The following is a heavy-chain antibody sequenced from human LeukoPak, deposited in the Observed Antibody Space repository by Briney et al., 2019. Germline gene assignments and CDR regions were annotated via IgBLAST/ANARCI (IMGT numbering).Heavy chain of an antibody. CDR1: GFTFSSYS. CDR2: ISSSSSYI. J-gene: IGHJ4*02. D-gene: IGHD3-22*01. CDR3: ARVTAYYYASSGYFYQ. V-gene: IGHV3-21*01. Sequence: PGGSLRLACAASGFTFSSYSMNWVRQAPGKGLEWVSSISSSSSYIYYADSVKGRFAISRDNAKNSLYLQMNSLRAEDTAVYYCARVTAYYYASSGYFYQWGQGTLVTVSS.